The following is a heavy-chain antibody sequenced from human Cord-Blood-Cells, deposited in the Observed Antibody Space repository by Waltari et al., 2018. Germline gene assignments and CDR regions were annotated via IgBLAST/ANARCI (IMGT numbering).Heavy chain of an antibody. V-gene: IGHV4-39*01. Sequence: QLQLQESGPGLVKPSETLSLTCTVSGGSISSSSYYWGWIRQPPGKGLEWIGSIYYSGSTDYNPSLKSRVTISVDTSKNQFSLKLSSVTAADTAVYYCARHPGVDFDYWGQGTLVTVSS. CDR2: IYYSGST. J-gene: IGHJ4*02. CDR3: ARHPGVDFDY. D-gene: IGHD3-10*01. CDR1: GGSISSSSYY.